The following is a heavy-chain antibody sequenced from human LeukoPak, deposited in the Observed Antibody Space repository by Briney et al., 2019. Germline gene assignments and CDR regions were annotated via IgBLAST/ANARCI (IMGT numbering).Heavy chain of an antibody. J-gene: IGHJ6*02. CDR1: GDSISSDNYY. CDR2: IYASGST. Sequence: PSQTLSLTCTVSGDSISSDNYYWSWIRQPAGKGLEWVGRIYASGSTNYNPSLKSRVIISVETSKTQFSLRLSSVTAADTAVYYCARRGHYYYGMDVWGQGTTVTVSS. CDR3: ARRGHYYYGMDV. V-gene: IGHV4-61*02. D-gene: IGHD3-10*01.